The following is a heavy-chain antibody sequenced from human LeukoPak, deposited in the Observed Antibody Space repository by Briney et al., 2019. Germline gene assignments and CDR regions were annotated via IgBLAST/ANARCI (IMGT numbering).Heavy chain of an antibody. CDR1: GYSFSDYW. D-gene: IGHD1-26*01. J-gene: IGHJ4*02. CDR3: ARGGVVGDY. Sequence: GESLKISCKASGYSFSDYWIGWVRHMPGKGLEWMTIIYPDDSETRYSPSLQGQVTISADKSINTAYLQWSSLKASDTGMYYCARGGVVGDYWGQGTLVTVSS. V-gene: IGHV5-51*01. CDR2: IYPDDSET.